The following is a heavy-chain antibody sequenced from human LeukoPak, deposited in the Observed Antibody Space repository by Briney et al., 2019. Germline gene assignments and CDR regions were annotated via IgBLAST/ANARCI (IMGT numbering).Heavy chain of an antibody. Sequence: SVKVSCKASGGTFSSYAISWVRQAPGQGLEWMGRIIPILGIANYAQKFQGRVTITADKSTSTAYMELSSLRPEDTAVYYCARQGSEGYYYDSSGPRIAFDIWGQGTMVTVSS. V-gene: IGHV1-69*04. CDR3: ARQGSEGYYYDSSGPRIAFDI. D-gene: IGHD3-22*01. CDR2: IIPILGIA. CDR1: GGTFSSYA. J-gene: IGHJ3*02.